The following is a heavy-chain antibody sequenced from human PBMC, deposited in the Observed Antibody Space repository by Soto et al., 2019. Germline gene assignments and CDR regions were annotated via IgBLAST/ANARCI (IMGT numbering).Heavy chain of an antibody. V-gene: IGHV1-18*01. CDR3: ARVRDCGGDCYPYYFDD. Sequence: ASVKVSCKASGYTFTSYGISWVRQAPGQGLEWMGWISAYNGNTNYAQKLQGRVTMTTDTSTSTAYMELRSLRSDDTAVYYCARVRDCGGDCYPYYFDDWGQGTLVTVSS. D-gene: IGHD2-21*02. J-gene: IGHJ4*02. CDR1: GYTFTSYG. CDR2: ISAYNGNT.